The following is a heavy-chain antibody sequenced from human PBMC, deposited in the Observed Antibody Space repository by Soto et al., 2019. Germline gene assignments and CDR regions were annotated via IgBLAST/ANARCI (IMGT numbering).Heavy chain of an antibody. CDR1: GGTFSNYA. CDR3: ARDSLGDYYDSSGLPGDI. J-gene: IGHJ3*02. V-gene: IGHV1-69*06. Sequence: SVKVSCKASGGTFSNYAINWVRQAPGQGLEWMGGILPIFGTAKYAQTFQGRVTITADRSTSTAYMELSRLRSDDTAVYYCARDSLGDYYDSSGLPGDIWGQGTMVTVSS. CDR2: ILPIFGTA. D-gene: IGHD3-22*01.